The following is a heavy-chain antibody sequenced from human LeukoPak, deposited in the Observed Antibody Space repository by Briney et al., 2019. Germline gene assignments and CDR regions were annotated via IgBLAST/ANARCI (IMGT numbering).Heavy chain of an antibody. D-gene: IGHD3-9*01. CDR1: GGSITDRSYY. J-gene: IGHJ5*02. CDR2: IYDSGAT. Sequence: SETLSLTCAVSGGSITDRSYYWGWIPQAPGKGLEGIGTIYDSGATYYNRSLRSRVAVSVDTSKNQFSLNVDSVTATDTAVYFCARQGRNYNLLGGAKNDFDTWGQGTLVTVSS. CDR3: ARQGRNYNLLGGAKNDFDT. V-gene: IGHV4-39*01.